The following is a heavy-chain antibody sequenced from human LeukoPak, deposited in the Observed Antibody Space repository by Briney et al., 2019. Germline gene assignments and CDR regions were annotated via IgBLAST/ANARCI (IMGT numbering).Heavy chain of an antibody. CDR2: IRSKVYGGTT. J-gene: IGHJ6*02. V-gene: IGHV3-49*04. D-gene: IGHD6-19*01. CDR3: TRDRFGYSSGRFYHYGMDV. CDR1: GFTFGDYA. Sequence: GGSLRLSCSASGFTFGDYAMSWVRQAPGKGLEWVGFIRSKVYGGTTEYAASVKGRFTISRDDSKSIAYLQMNSLKSEDTAMYYCTRDRFGYSSGRFYHYGMDVRGQGTTVTVSS.